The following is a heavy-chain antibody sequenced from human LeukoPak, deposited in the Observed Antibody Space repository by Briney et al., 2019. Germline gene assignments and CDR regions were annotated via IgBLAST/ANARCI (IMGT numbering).Heavy chain of an antibody. CDR3: VTLSISAAGIFDC. V-gene: IGHV4-59*08. CDR1: GGSISSYY. J-gene: IGHJ5*01. CDR2: IYYSGST. Sequence: PSETLSVSCTVSGGSISSYYWSWIRQPPGKGLEWIGYIYYSGSTNYNPSLKSRVTISVDTPKNQFSLKLSSVTAADTAVYYCVTLSISAAGIFDCWGQGTLVTVSS. D-gene: IGHD6-13*01.